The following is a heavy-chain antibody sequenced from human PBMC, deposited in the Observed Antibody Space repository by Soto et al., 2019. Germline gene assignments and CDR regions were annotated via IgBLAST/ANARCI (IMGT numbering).Heavy chain of an antibody. CDR2: IIPIFGTA. V-gene: IGHV1-69*13. D-gene: IGHD3-3*01. Sequence: ASVKVSCKASGGTFSSYAISWVRQAPGQGLEWMGGIIPIFGTANYAQKFQGRVTITADESTSTAYMELSSLRSEDTAVYYCARDRGVYYDFWSGYYTSRNYYGMDVWGQGTTVTVSS. CDR1: GGTFSSYA. CDR3: ARDRGVYYDFWSGYYTSRNYYGMDV. J-gene: IGHJ6*02.